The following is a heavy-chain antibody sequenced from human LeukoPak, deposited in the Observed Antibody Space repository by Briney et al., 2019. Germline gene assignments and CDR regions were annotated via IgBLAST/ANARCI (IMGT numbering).Heavy chain of an antibody. V-gene: IGHV3-11*01. CDR1: GFTFSDYY. Sequence: GGSLRLSCAASGFTFSDYYMSWIRQAPGKGLEWVSYISSSGSTIYYADSMKGRFTISRDNAKNSLYLQMNSLRAEDTAVYYCARMREDIVVVPAVLAYYYYMDVWGKGTTVTVSS. D-gene: IGHD2-2*01. CDR2: ISSSGSTI. CDR3: ARMREDIVVVPAVLAYYYYMDV. J-gene: IGHJ6*03.